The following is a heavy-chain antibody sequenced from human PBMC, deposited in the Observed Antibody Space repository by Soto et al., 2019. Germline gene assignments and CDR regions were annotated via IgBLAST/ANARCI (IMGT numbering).Heavy chain of an antibody. CDR3: ARGSSSWYYYYGMDV. J-gene: IGHJ6*02. D-gene: IGHD6-13*01. Sequence: SCKASGYTFTSYDINWVRQATGQGLEWMGWMNPNSGNTGYAQKFQGRVTMTRNTSISTAYMELSSLRSEDTAVYYCARGSSSWYYYYGMDVWGQGTTVTVSS. CDR2: MNPNSGNT. CDR1: GYTFTSYD. V-gene: IGHV1-8*01.